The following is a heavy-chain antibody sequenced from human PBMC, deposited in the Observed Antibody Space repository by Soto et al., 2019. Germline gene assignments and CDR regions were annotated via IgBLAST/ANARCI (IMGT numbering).Heavy chain of an antibody. Sequence: SETLCLTCTFSGSYINISGYSWGWIRQPPGKGLEWIGSMFYGVSTYYNPSLKSRVTVSVDTSKNQFSLNLRSVTAADTAVYYCARLPSRHLVDYWGQGTLVTVSS. CDR2: MFYGVST. CDR1: GSYINISGYS. J-gene: IGHJ4*02. CDR3: ARLPSRHLVDY. V-gene: IGHV4-39*01. D-gene: IGHD3-3*02.